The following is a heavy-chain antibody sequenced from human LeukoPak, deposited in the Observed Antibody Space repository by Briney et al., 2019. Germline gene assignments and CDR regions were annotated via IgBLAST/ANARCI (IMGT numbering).Heavy chain of an antibody. CDR1: GFTFSSYW. D-gene: IGHD1-1*01. CDR2: IKEDGSEK. Sequence: GGSLRLSCEASGFTFSSYWMTWVRQAPGKGLEWVANIKEDGSEKNYVDSVKGRFTIPRDNAKNSLFLQMNSLRGEDTAVYYCATDRGWNTYDNWGQGTLVTVSS. CDR3: ATDRGWNTYDN. J-gene: IGHJ4*02. V-gene: IGHV3-7*01.